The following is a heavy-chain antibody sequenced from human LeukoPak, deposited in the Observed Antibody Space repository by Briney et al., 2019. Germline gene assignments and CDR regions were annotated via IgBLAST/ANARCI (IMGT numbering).Heavy chain of an antibody. CDR1: GGSISSSSYY. V-gene: IGHV4-39*07. CDR2: ICYSGST. Sequence: ETLSLTCTVSGGSISSSSYYWSWIRQPPGKGLEWIGSICYSGSTYYNPSLKSRVTISVDTSKNQFSLKLSSVTAADTAVYYCARLAGAFAFDIWGQGTMVTVSS. D-gene: IGHD3-10*01. J-gene: IGHJ3*02. CDR3: ARLAGAFAFDI.